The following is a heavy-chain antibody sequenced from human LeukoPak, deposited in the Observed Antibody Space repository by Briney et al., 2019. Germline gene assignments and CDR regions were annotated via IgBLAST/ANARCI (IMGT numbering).Heavy chain of an antibody. D-gene: IGHD3-10*01. CDR3: ARRWFGEDDAFDI. CDR1: GFTVSSNY. J-gene: IGHJ3*02. CDR2: IYSGGST. Sequence: GGSLRLSCAASGFTVSSNYMSWVRQAPGKGLEWVSVIYSGGSTYYADSVKGRFTISRDNSKNTLCLQMNSLRAEDTAVYYCARRWFGEDDAFDIWGQGTMVTVSS. V-gene: IGHV3-66*01.